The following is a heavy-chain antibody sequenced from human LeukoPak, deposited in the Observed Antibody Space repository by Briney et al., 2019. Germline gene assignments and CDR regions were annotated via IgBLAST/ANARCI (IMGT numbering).Heavy chain of an antibody. CDR3: ARGARAGYNLEPFDY. V-gene: IGHV4-59*08. CDR2: IYYSGST. D-gene: IGHD5-24*01. CDR1: GGSMSSYY. J-gene: IGHJ4*02. Sequence: SETLSLTCTASGGSMSSYYWSWIRQPPGKGLEWIGYIYYSGSTKYNPSLKNRVTISVDTSKNQFSLKLSSVTAADTAVYYCARGARAGYNLEPFDYWGQGTLVTVSS.